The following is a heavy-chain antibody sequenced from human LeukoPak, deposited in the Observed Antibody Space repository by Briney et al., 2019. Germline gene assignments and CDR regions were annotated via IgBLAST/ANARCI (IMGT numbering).Heavy chain of an antibody. D-gene: IGHD3-22*01. CDR2: IKQDGSEK. J-gene: IGHJ6*03. V-gene: IGHV3-7*01. CDR3: AREFSDYYDSSGYYSTRSYYYYYYYMDV. Sequence: GGSLRLSCAASGFTFSSYWMSWVRQAPGKGLEWVANIKQDGSEKYYVDSVKGRFTISRDNAKNSLYLQMNSLRAEDTAVYYCAREFSDYYDSSGYYSTRSYYYYYYYMDVWGKGTTVTVSS. CDR1: GFTFSSYW.